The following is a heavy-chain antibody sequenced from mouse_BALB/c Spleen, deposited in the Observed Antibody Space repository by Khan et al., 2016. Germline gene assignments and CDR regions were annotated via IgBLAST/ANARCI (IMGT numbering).Heavy chain of an antibody. V-gene: IGHV1-9*01. D-gene: IGHD2-1*01. CDR3: ARTPYGNYDAY. CDR1: GYTFSSYW. Sequence: QVQLKQSGAELMKPGASVKISCKATGYTFSSYWIEWVKQRPGHGLEWIGEILPGSGSTNYNEKFKGKATFTADTSSNTAYMQLSSLTSEDSAVYYCARTPYGNYDAYWGQGTLVTVSA. CDR2: ILPGSGST. J-gene: IGHJ3*01.